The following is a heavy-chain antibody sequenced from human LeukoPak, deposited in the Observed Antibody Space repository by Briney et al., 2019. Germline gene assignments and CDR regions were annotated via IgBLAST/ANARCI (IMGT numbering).Heavy chain of an antibody. CDR3: AKDSSTSLNFDY. D-gene: IGHD2-2*01. Sequence: GGSLRLSCAASGFTFSSYAMSWVRQAPGKGLEWVSAISGSGGSTYYADSVKGRFTISRGNSKNTLYLQMNSLRAGDTAVYYCAKDSSTSLNFDYWGQGTLVTVSS. CDR2: ISGSGGST. J-gene: IGHJ4*02. CDR1: GFTFSSYA. V-gene: IGHV3-23*01.